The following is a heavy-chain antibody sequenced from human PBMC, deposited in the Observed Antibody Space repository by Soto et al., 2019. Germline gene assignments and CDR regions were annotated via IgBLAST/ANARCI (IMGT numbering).Heavy chain of an antibody. Sequence: GASVKVSCKASGYTFTSYGISWVRQAPGQGLEWMGWISAYNGNTNYAQKLQGRVTMTTDTSTSTAYMELRSLRSDDTAVYYCARDYYDYVWGSYETFDIWGQGTMVTVSS. D-gene: IGHD3-16*01. CDR2: ISAYNGNT. J-gene: IGHJ3*02. CDR3: ARDYYDYVWGSYETFDI. CDR1: GYTFTSYG. V-gene: IGHV1-18*01.